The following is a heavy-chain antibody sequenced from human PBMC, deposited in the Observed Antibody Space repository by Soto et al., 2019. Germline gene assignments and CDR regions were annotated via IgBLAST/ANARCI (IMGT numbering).Heavy chain of an antibody. J-gene: IGHJ4*02. D-gene: IGHD3-10*01. CDR1: GFTFDDYA. Sequence: GGSLRLSCAASGFTFDDYAMHWVRQAPGKGLEWVSGISWNSGSIGYADSVKGRFTISRDNAKNSLYLQMNSLRAEDTALYYCAKDPAHYYGSGSYYGYWGQGTLVTVSS. CDR3: AKDPAHYYGSGSYYGY. CDR2: ISWNSGSI. V-gene: IGHV3-9*01.